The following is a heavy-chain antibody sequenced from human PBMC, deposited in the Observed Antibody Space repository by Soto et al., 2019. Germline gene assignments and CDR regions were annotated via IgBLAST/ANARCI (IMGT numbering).Heavy chain of an antibody. CDR1: GGSISSYY. CDR2: IYYSGST. Sequence: PSETLSLTCTVSGGSISSYYWSWIRQPPGKGLEWIGYIYYSGSTNYNPSLKSRVTISVDTSKNQFSLKLSSVTAADTAVYYCARSPPTTVAPDYWGQGTLVTVS. CDR3: ARSPPTTVAPDY. V-gene: IGHV4-59*01. D-gene: IGHD4-17*01. J-gene: IGHJ4*02.